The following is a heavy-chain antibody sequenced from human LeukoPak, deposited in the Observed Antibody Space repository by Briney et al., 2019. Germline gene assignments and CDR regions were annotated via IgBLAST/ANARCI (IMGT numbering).Heavy chain of an antibody. CDR1: GYTFTEYY. CDR3: ARSTRIRNWFDP. Sequence: ASVTVSCMASGYTFTEYYMHWVRQAPGQGIEWMGWINPNSGGTNYAQKFQGRVTMTRDTSISTAYMELSRLRSDDTAVYYCARSTRIRNWFDPWGQGTLGTVS. V-gene: IGHV1-2*02. CDR2: INPNSGGT. J-gene: IGHJ5*02.